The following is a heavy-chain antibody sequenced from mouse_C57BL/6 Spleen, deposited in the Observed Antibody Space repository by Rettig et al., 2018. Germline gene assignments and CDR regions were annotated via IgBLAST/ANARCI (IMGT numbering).Heavy chain of an antibody. Sequence: IYPRDGSTKYNEKFKGKATLTVDTSSSTAYMELHSLTSEDSAVYFCARSPYGSSLSWFAYWGQGTLVTVSA. CDR2: IYPRDGST. J-gene: IGHJ3*01. V-gene: IGHV1-85*01. D-gene: IGHD1-1*01. CDR3: ARSPYGSSLSWFAY.